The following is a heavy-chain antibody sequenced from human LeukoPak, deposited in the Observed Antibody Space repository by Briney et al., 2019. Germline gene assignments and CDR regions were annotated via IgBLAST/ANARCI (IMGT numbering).Heavy chain of an antibody. CDR2: INSDGSST. CDR3: ASKLRNGGAFDI. D-gene: IGHD4-17*01. Sequence: PGGSLRLSCAASGFTFSSYWMHWVRQAPGKGLVWVSRINSDGSSTSYADSGKGRFTISRDNAKNTLDLQMNSLRAEDTAVYYCASKLRNGGAFDIWGQGTMVTVSS. V-gene: IGHV3-74*01. J-gene: IGHJ3*02. CDR1: GFTFSSYW.